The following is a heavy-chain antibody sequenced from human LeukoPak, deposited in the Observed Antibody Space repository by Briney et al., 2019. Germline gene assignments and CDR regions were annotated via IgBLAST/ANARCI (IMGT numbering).Heavy chain of an antibody. V-gene: IGHV3-30*18. CDR1: GFTFSSYG. CDR3: AKDETIDGYNIGATDY. CDR2: ISYDGSNK. D-gene: IGHD5-24*01. Sequence: GGSLRLSCAASGFTFSSYGIHWVRQAPGKGLEWVAVISYDGSNKYYADSVKGRFTISRDNSKNTLYLQMNSLRAEDTAMYYCAKDETIDGYNIGATDYWGQGTLVTVSS. J-gene: IGHJ4*02.